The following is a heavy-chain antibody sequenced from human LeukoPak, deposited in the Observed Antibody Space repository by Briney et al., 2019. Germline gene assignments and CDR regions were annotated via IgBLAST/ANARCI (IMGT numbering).Heavy chain of an antibody. CDR3: ARAETIAAAGSFDY. D-gene: IGHD6-13*01. V-gene: IGHV5-51*01. CDR1: GYRFTSYW. Sequence: GESLKISCKGSGYRFTSYWIGWVRQLPGKGLEWMGIIYPGDSDTRYSPSFQGQVTISADKSISTAYLQWSSLKASDTAMYYCARAETIAAAGSFDYWGQGTLVTVSS. CDR2: IYPGDSDT. J-gene: IGHJ4*02.